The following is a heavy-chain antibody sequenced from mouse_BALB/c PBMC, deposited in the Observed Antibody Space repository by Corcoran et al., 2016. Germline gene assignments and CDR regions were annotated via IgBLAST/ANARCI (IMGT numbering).Heavy chain of an antibody. D-gene: IGHD2-4*01. CDR2: IFPGSGST. J-gene: IGHJ3*01. Sequence: QVQLQQSGAELMKPGASVKISCKATGYAFSSYWIEWVKQRPGHGLEWIGEIFPGSGSTNYNERFKGKATFTADTSSNTAYMQLSSLTSEESAVYYCARGDYDGRFAYWGQGTLVTVSA. V-gene: IGHV1-9*01. CDR1: GYAFSSYW. CDR3: ARGDYDGRFAY.